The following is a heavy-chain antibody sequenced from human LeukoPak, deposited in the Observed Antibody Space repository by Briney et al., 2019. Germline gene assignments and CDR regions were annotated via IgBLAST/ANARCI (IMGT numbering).Heavy chain of an antibody. CDR3: ARSTSDDFWSGYYIGGWDY. D-gene: IGHD3-3*01. Sequence: PSETLSLTCTVSGYSISSGYFWGWIRQPPGKGLEWIGNVHHSGNTHYNPSLKSRVTISVDTSKNQFSLKLSSVTAADTAVYYCARSTSDDFWSGYYIGGWDYWGQGTLVTVSS. J-gene: IGHJ4*02. V-gene: IGHV4-38-2*02. CDR2: VHHSGNT. CDR1: GYSISSGYF.